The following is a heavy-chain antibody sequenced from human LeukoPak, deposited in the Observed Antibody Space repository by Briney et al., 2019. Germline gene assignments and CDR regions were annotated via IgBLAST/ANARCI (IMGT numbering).Heavy chain of an antibody. D-gene: IGHD4-17*01. Sequence: GGSLRLSCAASGFTFSSYSMNWVRQAPGKGLEWVSSISSSSSYIYYADSVKGRFTISRDNAKNSLYLQMNSLRAEDTAVYYCARANDYGDYARAFDIWGQGTMVTVSS. V-gene: IGHV3-21*01. CDR3: ARANDYGDYARAFDI. J-gene: IGHJ3*02. CDR2: ISSSSSYI. CDR1: GFTFSSYS.